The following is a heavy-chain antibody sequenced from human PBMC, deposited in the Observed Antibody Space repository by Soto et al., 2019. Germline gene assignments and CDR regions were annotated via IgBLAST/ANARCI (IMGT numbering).Heavy chain of an antibody. CDR3: ARLSGSYYTLPDY. Sequence: PSETLSLTCTVSGGSISSSSYYWGWIRQPPGKGLEWIGSIYYSGSTYYNPSLKSRVTISVDTSKNQFSLKLSSVTAADTAVYYCARLSGSYYTLPDYWGQGTLVTVSS. D-gene: IGHD1-26*01. CDR2: IYYSGST. V-gene: IGHV4-39*01. J-gene: IGHJ4*02. CDR1: GGSISSSSYY.